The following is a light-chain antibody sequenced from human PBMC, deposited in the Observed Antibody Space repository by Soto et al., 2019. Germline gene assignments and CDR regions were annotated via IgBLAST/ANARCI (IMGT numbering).Light chain of an antibody. CDR2: SDN. CDR1: NSNIGSYT. V-gene: IGLV1-44*01. Sequence: QSVLTQPPSASGTPGQRVTISCSGRNSNIGSYTVNWYLQLPGTAPKLLIYSDNQRPSGVPDRFSGSKSGTSASLAISGLQSEDEADDYCATWDDSLNAWVFGGGTKLTVL. J-gene: IGLJ3*02. CDR3: ATWDDSLNAWV.